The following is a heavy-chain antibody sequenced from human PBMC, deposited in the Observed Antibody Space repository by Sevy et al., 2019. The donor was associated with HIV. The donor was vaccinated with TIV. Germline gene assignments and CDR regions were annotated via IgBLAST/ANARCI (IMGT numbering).Heavy chain of an antibody. D-gene: IGHD1-26*01. CDR2: IKSKTDGGTT. CDR1: GFTFSNAW. CDR3: TTDQDELVGTIDAFDI. V-gene: IGHV3-15*01. Sequence: GGSLRLSCAASGFTFSNAWMSWVRQAPGKGLEWVGRIKSKTDGGTTDYAPPVKGRFTISRDDSKNTLYLQMNSLKTEDTAVYYCTTDQDELVGTIDAFDIWGQGTMVTVSS. J-gene: IGHJ3*02.